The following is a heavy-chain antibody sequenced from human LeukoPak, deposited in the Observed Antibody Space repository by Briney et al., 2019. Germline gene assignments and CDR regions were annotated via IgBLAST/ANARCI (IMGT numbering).Heavy chain of an antibody. CDR2: IKQDGSEQ. J-gene: IGHJ4*02. Sequence: GGSLRLSCAASGFTFSSYEMNWVRQAPGKGLEWVANIKQDGSEQYYVDSVKGRFTISRDNAKNSLYLQMTSLRAEDTAVYYCARDLVITFGGHDYWGQGTLVTVSS. V-gene: IGHV3-7*01. D-gene: IGHD3-16*01. CDR1: GFTFSSYE. CDR3: ARDLVITFGGHDY.